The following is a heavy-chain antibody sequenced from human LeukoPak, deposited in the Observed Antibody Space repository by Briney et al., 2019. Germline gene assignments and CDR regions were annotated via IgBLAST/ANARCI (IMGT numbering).Heavy chain of an antibody. CDR2: ISAYNGNT. Sequence: WASVKVSCKASGYTFTYGISWVRQAPGQGLEWMGWISAYNGNTNYAQKLQGRVTMTTDTSTSTAYMELRSLRSDDTAVYYCARDRGYDILTGYPNWFDPWGQGTLVTVSS. CDR1: GYTFTYG. CDR3: ARDRGYDILTGYPNWFDP. D-gene: IGHD3-9*01. V-gene: IGHV1-18*01. J-gene: IGHJ5*02.